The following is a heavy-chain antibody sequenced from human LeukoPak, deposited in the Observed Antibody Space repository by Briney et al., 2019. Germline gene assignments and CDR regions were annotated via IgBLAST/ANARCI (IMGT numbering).Heavy chain of an antibody. J-gene: IGHJ4*02. D-gene: IGHD2-8*02. CDR1: GFTFSSYW. Sequence: PGGSLRLSCAASGFTFSSYWMHWVRQAPGKGLVWVSRINSDGTSRDYADSVKGRFTISRDNAKNTLFLQMNSLRAEDTAVYYCARDCGATGCGCWGQGTLVTVSS. V-gene: IGHV3-74*01. CDR2: INSDGTSR. CDR3: ARDCGATGCGC.